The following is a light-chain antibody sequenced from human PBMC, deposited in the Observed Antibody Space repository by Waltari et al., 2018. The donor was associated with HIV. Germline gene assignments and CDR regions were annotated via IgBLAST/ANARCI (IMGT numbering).Light chain of an antibody. V-gene: IGLV2-14*01. Sequence: QSGLTQPASISASLGQSITLSCIASSTDFSPRTSISWFQHHPDKAPQLLIYDDNIRPSGIPFRLSGSRSGNTASLTISGLQVDDEGDYYCSSYMNSGSLVFGGGTKVTVL. CDR3: SSYMNSGSLV. CDR2: DDN. CDR1: STDFSPRTS. J-gene: IGLJ3*02.